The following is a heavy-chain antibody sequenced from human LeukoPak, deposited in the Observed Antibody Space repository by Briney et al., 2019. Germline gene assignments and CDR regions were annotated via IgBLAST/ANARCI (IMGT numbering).Heavy chain of an antibody. V-gene: IGHV3-33*01. D-gene: IGHD5-12*01. CDR1: GFTFSSYG. Sequence: GGSLRLSCAASGFTFSSYGMHWVRQAPGKGLEWVAVIWYDGSNKYYADSLKGRFTISRDNAKNSLYLQMNSLRAEDTAVYYCARDPGVAYFAMDVWGQGTTVTVSS. CDR2: IWYDGSNK. J-gene: IGHJ6*02. CDR3: ARDPGVAYFAMDV.